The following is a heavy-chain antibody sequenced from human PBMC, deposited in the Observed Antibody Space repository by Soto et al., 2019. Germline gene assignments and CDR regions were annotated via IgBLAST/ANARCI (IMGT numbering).Heavy chain of an antibody. D-gene: IGHD3-10*01. CDR2: IWSDGSKT. CDR3: ASDNYYGSGRSDYYFDY. Sequence: VQLVQSEGGVVQPGRSLRLSCAVSGFTFSNYGMHWVRQAPGKGLEWVAVIWSDGSKTSYADSVKGRFTISRDNRKNMLCLQMNSLRVDDTAVYFCASDNYYGSGRSDYYFDYWGQGTLVTVAS. V-gene: IGHV3-33*01. CDR1: GFTFSNYG. J-gene: IGHJ4*02.